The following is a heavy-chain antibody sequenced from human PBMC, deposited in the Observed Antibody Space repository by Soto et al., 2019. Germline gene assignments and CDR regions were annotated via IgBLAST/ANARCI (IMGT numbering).Heavy chain of an antibody. CDR3: AGDPDSHYNDSHASSYP. Sequence: QVQLVQSGAEVKKPGSSVKVSCKASGGTFSTYTITWVRQAPGQGLEWMGRIIPIIVIINYAQKFQGRVNISADKFTGTAYMELTGLRSDDTAVYYCAGDPDSHYNDSHASSYPWGQGTLVTVSS. CDR2: IIPIIVII. CDR1: GGTFSTYT. V-gene: IGHV1-69*08. J-gene: IGHJ5*02. D-gene: IGHD4-4*01.